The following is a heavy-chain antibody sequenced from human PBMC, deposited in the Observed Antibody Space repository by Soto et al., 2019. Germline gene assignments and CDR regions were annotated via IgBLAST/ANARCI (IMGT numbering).Heavy chain of an antibody. CDR1: GYTFTSYD. Sequence: ASVKVSCKASGYTFTSYDINWVRQATGQGLEWMGWMNPNSGNTGYAQKFQGRVTMTRNTSISTAYMELSSLRSEDTAVYYCARAELETGIAVAWGYDYYGMDVWGQGTTVTVSS. CDR3: ARAELETGIAVAWGYDYYGMDV. V-gene: IGHV1-8*01. J-gene: IGHJ6*02. D-gene: IGHD6-19*01. CDR2: MNPNSGNT.